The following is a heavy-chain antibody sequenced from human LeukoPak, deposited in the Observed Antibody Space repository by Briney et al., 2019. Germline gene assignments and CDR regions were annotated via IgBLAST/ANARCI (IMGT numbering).Heavy chain of an antibody. Sequence: PSETLSLTCTVSGGSISTGGYYWSWIRQNPGKGLEWIGFIYYSGSTYYNPSLKSRATFSVDTSKSQFSLKLSSVNAADTALYYCARAVYDYIWGSYRFDYWGQGTLVTVSS. CDR3: ARAVYDYIWGSYRFDY. D-gene: IGHD3-16*02. V-gene: IGHV4-31*03. CDR1: GGSISTGGYY. J-gene: IGHJ4*02. CDR2: IYYSGST.